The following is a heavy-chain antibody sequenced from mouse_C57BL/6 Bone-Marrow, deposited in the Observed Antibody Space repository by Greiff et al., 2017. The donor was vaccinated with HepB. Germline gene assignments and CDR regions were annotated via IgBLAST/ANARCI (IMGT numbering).Heavy chain of an antibody. J-gene: IGHJ2*01. V-gene: IGHV5-6*01. CDR3: ARQDSAYYFDY. CDR1: GFTFSSYG. Sequence: EVKLVESGGDLVKPGGSLKLSCAASGFTFSSYGMSWVRQTPDKRLEWVATISSGGSYTYYPDSVKGRFTISRDNAKNTLYLQMSSLKSEDTAMYYCARQDSAYYFDYWGQGTTLTVSS. CDR2: ISSGGSYT. D-gene: IGHD6-1*01.